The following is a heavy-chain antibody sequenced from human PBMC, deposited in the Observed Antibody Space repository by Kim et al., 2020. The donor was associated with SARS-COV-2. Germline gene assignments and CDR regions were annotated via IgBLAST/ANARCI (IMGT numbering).Heavy chain of an antibody. CDR3: LDYHGSGSHGSH. CDR2: ISGEDGTT. J-gene: IGHJ1*01. V-gene: IGHV3-23*01. Sequence: GGSLRLSCTASGITSGNQGRTWVRQAPGKRLEWVSSISGEDGTTYYADSVRGRSTISRDNSKNTVYLQLSNMRAEDTATNYCLDYHGSGSHGSHWGQGAL. CDR1: GITSGNQG. D-gene: IGHD3-10*01.